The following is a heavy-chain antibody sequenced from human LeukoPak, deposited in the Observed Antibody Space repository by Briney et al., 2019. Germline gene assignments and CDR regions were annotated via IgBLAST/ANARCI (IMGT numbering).Heavy chain of an antibody. Sequence: SSVKVSCKASGYTFTGYYMHWVRQAPGQGLEWMGWINPNSGGTNYAQKFQGRVTMTRDTSISTAYMELSRLRSDDTAVYYCASGDYYDSSGHSWWGQGTLVTVSS. D-gene: IGHD3-22*01. CDR3: ASGDYYDSSGHSW. CDR2: INPNSGGT. CDR1: GYTFTGYY. V-gene: IGHV1-2*02. J-gene: IGHJ4*02.